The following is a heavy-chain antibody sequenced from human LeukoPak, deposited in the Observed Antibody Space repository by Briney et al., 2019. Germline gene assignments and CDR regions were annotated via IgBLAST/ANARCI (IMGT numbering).Heavy chain of an antibody. CDR2: INSDGTTA. CDR3: ARGLSSGWYNWVDP. J-gene: IGHJ5*02. CDR1: GFTFSTYW. D-gene: IGHD6-19*01. Sequence: GGSLRLSCAASGFTFSTYWMHWVHQAPGKGLEWVSRINSDGTTAIYADYVKGRFTISRDNAKNTVYLQMNSLRDEDTAVYYCARGLSSGWYNWVDPWGQGTLVTVSS. V-gene: IGHV3-74*01.